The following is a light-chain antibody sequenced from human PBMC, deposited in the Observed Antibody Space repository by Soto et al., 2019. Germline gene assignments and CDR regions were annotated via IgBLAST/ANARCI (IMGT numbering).Light chain of an antibody. CDR3: QFYGRSSFT. V-gene: IGKV3-20*01. J-gene: IGKJ4*01. CDR2: RTS. Sequence: EVVLTQSPGTLSVSPGERATLSCRASQSVSTDYLAWYQQKAGHTPRLLIYRTSTRTIGTPQRFSGSGSGKEFSLSIRSLEPEDFAVYYCQFYGRSSFTFGGGNKVEIK. CDR1: QSVSTDY.